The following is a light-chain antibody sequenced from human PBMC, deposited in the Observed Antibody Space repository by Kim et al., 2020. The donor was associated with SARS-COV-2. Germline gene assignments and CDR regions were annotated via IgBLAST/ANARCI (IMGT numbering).Light chain of an antibody. CDR1: SLRTYF. CDR3: NSRDTSDHVV. CDR2: GKT. J-gene: IGLJ2*01. V-gene: IGLV3-19*01. Sequence: VALGQTVRITCQGDSLRTYFATWYQQKPGQAPLLVIFGKTSRPSGIPDRFSGSTSGNTASLTITGAQAEDEADYYCNSRDTSDHVVFGGGTKLTVL.